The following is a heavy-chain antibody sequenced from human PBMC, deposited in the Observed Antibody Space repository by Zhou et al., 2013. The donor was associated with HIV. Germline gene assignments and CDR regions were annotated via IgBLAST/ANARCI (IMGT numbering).Heavy chain of an antibody. D-gene: IGHD6-19*01. CDR3: ARGRRVYSSGWLVYDAFDI. CDR1: GGTFSSYA. Sequence: QVQLVQSGAEVKKPGSSVKVSCKASGGTFSSYAISWVRQAPGQGLEWMGGIIPIFGTANYAQKFQGRVTITTDESTSTAYMELSSLRSEDTAVYYCARGRRVYSSGWLVYDAFDIWGQGDNGHRLF. CDR2: IIPIFGTA. V-gene: IGHV1-69*05. J-gene: IGHJ3*02.